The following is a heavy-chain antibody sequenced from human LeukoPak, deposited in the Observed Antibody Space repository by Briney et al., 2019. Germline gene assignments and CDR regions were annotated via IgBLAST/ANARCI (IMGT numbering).Heavy chain of an antibody. Sequence: ASVKVSCKASGYTFTSYGISWVRQAPGQGLEWMGWISAYNGNTNYAQKLQGRVTMTTDTSTSTAYMELRSLRSDDTAVYYCARGRDRTGDRGWFDPWGQGTLVTVSS. J-gene: IGHJ5*02. D-gene: IGHD7-27*01. CDR2: ISAYNGNT. V-gene: IGHV1-18*01. CDR3: ARGRDRTGDRGWFDP. CDR1: GYTFTSYG.